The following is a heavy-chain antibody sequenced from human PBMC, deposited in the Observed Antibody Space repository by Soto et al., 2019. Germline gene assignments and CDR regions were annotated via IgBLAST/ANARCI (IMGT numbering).Heavy chain of an antibody. CDR2: IQSGGPT. CDR1: GFTVSSKY. Sequence: GGSLRLSCAASGFTVSSKYMSWVRQAPGKGLEWVSLIQSGGPTYYADSVKGRFTISRDTSENTVHLQMDGLRAEDTAVYYCARDDVLCDGGRCYGVPLDAWGKGTTVTVSS. D-gene: IGHD2-15*01. V-gene: IGHV3-66*01. J-gene: IGHJ6*04. CDR3: ARDDVLCDGGRCYGVPLDA.